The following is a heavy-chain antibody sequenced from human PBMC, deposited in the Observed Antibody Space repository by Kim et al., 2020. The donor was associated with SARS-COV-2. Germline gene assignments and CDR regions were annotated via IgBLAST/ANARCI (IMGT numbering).Heavy chain of an antibody. CDR2: ISYDGSNK. CDR1: GFTFSSYG. D-gene: IGHD3-10*01. J-gene: IGHJ6*02. CDR3: AKVQNGVGGVVRYACGYCGMDV. Sequence: GGSLRLSCAASGFTFSSYGMHWVRQAPGKGLEWVAVISYDGSNKYYADSVKGRFTISRDNSKNTLYLQMNSLRAEDTAVYYCAKVQNGVGGVVRYACGYCGMDVWGQGTTVTVSS. V-gene: IGHV3-30*18.